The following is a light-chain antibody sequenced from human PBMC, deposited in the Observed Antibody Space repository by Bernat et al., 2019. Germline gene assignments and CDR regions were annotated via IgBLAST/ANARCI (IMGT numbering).Light chain of an antibody. V-gene: IGLV2-18*02. CDR1: SSDVGSYNR. J-gene: IGLJ1*01. CDR2: ELS. CDR3: SSYTSSNTYV. Sequence: QSALTQPPSVSGSPGQSVTISCTGTSSDVGSYNRVSWYQQSPGTAPKLMIYELSNRPSRVPDRFSGSKSGNTASLTISGLQAEDEADYYCSSYTSSNTYVFGTGTKVTVL.